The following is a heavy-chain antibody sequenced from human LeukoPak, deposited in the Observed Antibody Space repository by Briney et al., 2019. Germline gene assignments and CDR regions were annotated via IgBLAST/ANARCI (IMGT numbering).Heavy chain of an antibody. Sequence: KPSETLSLTCAVYGGSFSGYYWSWIRQPPGKGLEWIGEINHSGSTNYNPSLKSRVTISVDTSKNQFSLKLSSVTAADTAVYYCARVGMYSSGWYSYYFDYWGQGTLVTVSS. CDR2: INHSGST. J-gene: IGHJ4*02. CDR1: GGSFSGYY. D-gene: IGHD6-19*01. CDR3: ARVGMYSSGWYSYYFDY. V-gene: IGHV4-34*01.